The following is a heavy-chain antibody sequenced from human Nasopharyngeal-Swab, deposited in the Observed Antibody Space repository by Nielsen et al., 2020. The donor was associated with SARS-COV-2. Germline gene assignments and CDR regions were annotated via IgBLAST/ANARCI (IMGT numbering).Heavy chain of an antibody. J-gene: IGHJ6*03. Sequence: GESLKISCAASGFTLSSYGMHWVRQAPGKGLEWVAVIWYDGSNKYYADSVKGRFAISRDNSKNTLYLQMNSLRAEDTAVYYCARDLGVYAILHYMDVWGKGTTVTVSS. CDR1: GFTLSSYG. CDR3: ARDLGVYAILHYMDV. D-gene: IGHD2-8*02. CDR2: IWYDGSNK. V-gene: IGHV3-33*01.